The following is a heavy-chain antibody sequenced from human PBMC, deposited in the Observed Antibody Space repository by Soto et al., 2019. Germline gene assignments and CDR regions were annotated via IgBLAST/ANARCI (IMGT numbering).Heavy chain of an antibody. D-gene: IGHD3-3*01. CDR2: IIPFFDTT. CDR3: ARAPYHDFWSGYYREWYFDS. CDR1: GGTFSNYG. V-gene: IGHV1-69*01. Sequence: QVQLVQSGAELKKPGSSVRVSCKASGGTFSNYGISWVRQAPGQGLEWLGGIIPFFDTTNYAQRVQGRVTITADESATTAYMELSSLRSEDTAVYYCARAPYHDFWSGYYREWYFDSWGQGTLVTVS. J-gene: IGHJ4*02.